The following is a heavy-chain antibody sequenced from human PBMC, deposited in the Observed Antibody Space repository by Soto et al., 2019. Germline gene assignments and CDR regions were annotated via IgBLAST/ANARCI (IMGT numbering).Heavy chain of an antibody. J-gene: IGHJ4*02. CDR2: ISAYNGNT. V-gene: IGHV1-18*01. CDR1: GYTFTSYG. CDR3: VRDRLYYYGSGSYQTPFDY. Sequence: ASVKVSCKASGYTFTSYGISWVRQAPGQGLEWMGWISAYNGNTNYAQKLQGRVTMTTDTSTSTAYMELRSLRSDDTAVYYCVRDRLYYYGSGSYQTPFDYWGQGTLVTVSS. D-gene: IGHD3-10*01.